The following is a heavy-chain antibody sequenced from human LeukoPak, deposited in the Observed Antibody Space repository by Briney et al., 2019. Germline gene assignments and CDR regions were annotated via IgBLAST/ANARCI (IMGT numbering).Heavy chain of an antibody. CDR1: GFTVSSNY. V-gene: IGHV3-66*01. Sequence: GGSLRLSCAASGFTVSSNYINWVRQAPGKGLEWVSVIYSGGSAYYADSVRGRFTVSRDNSKNMVWLQMNSLRAEDTAVYYCAKEEWLRRDFNGMDVWGQGTTVTVSS. J-gene: IGHJ6*02. CDR3: AKEEWLRRDFNGMDV. D-gene: IGHD3-3*01. CDR2: IYSGGSA.